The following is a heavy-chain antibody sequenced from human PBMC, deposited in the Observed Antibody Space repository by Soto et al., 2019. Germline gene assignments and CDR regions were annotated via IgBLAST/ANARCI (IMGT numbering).Heavy chain of an antibody. CDR1: GFTFDDYA. D-gene: IGHD1-1*01. CDR3: AKDWKAGNGYYYYYMDV. V-gene: IGHV3-9*01. CDR2: ISWNSAAI. Sequence: GGSLRLSCAASGFTFDDYAMHWVRQGPGKGLEWVSGISWNSAAIGYADSVKGRFTISRDNARNSLYLQMNSLRPEDTALYYCAKDWKAGNGYYYYYMDVWGKGTTVTVSS. J-gene: IGHJ6*03.